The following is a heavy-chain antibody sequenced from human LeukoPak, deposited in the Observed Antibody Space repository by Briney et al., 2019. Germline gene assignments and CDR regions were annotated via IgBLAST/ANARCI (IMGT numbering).Heavy chain of an antibody. Sequence: SETLSLTCTVSGGSISSGGYYWSWIRQPPGKGLEWIGYIYHSGSTYYNPSLKSRVTISVDRSKNQFSLKLSSVTAADTAVYYCASLKWEREYFQHWGQGTLVTVSS. CDR3: ASLKWEREYFQH. CDR1: GGSISSGGYY. V-gene: IGHV4-30-2*02. J-gene: IGHJ1*01. CDR2: IYHSGST. D-gene: IGHD1-26*01.